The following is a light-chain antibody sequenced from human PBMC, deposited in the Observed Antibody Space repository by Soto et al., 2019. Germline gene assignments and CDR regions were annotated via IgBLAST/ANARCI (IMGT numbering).Light chain of an antibody. CDR2: AAS. Sequence: AIQLTQSPSSLSASVGDRVTITCRASQGISSFLAWFQQKPGKAPKLLIYAASTLQSGVPSRFSGSGSGTDFTLTISRLHPDDFATYYCQQYNTYPWTFGQGTKV. CDR1: QGISSF. J-gene: IGKJ1*01. V-gene: IGKV1-13*02. CDR3: QQYNTYPWT.